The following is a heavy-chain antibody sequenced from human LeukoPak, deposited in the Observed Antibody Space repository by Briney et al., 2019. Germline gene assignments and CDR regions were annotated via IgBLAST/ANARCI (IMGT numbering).Heavy chain of an antibody. CDR2: IYSGGST. CDR3: ARDASWAWGIAKHNGEPWFDY. D-gene: IGHD6-13*01. V-gene: IGHV3-66*02. Sequence: GGSLRLSCAASGFTVSSNYMSWVRQAPGKWLEWVSVIYSGGSTYYADSVKGRFTISRDNSKNTLYLQMNSLRAEDTAVYYCARDASWAWGIAKHNGEPWFDYWGQGTLVTVSS. CDR1: GFTVSSNY. J-gene: IGHJ4*02.